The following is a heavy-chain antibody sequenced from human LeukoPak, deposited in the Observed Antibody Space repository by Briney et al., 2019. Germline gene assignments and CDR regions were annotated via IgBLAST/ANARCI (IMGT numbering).Heavy chain of an antibody. Sequence: ASVNLSCNSSGYTLTSYRISRVRQAPGPGLELKGWISANNGNTNYAETLHGRVTMTIATYTTKAYMELRTLRPDATHASECARGGSGSYYDPVVYWGQGGLVGVSS. CDR1: GYTLTSYR. CDR3: ARGGSGSYYDPVVY. CDR2: ISANNGNT. V-gene: IGHV1-18*01. D-gene: IGHD3-10*01. J-gene: IGHJ4*02.